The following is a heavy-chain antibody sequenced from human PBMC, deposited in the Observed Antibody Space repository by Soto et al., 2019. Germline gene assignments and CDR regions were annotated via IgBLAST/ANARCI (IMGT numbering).Heavy chain of an antibody. CDR1: GASMSSDTLY. D-gene: IGHD3-16*01. CDR3: VRRARPAYVWEGLDY. V-gene: IGHV4-39*01. Sequence: QLQLPESGPSLVKPSETLSLTCTVSGASMSSDTLYWGWLRQPPGKGLEWIGSIQYTGRTSYNPSLNSRVIIAEDTSKSQFSLNLNRVTAADTAVYYCVRRARPAYVWEGLDYWGQGILVTVFS. CDR2: IQYTGRT. J-gene: IGHJ4*02.